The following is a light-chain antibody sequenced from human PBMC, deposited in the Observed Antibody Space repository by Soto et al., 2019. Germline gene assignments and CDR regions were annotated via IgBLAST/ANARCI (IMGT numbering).Light chain of an antibody. Sequence: QSVLTQPASVSGSPGQSITISCTGTSSDVGGYNYVSWYQHHPGKAPKVMIYEVSNRPSGVSNRFSGSKSGNTASLTISGLQAEDEADYYCSSYTSSTTVIFGGGTKLPVL. CDR2: EVS. J-gene: IGLJ2*01. V-gene: IGLV2-14*01. CDR1: SSDVGGYNY. CDR3: SSYTSSTTVI.